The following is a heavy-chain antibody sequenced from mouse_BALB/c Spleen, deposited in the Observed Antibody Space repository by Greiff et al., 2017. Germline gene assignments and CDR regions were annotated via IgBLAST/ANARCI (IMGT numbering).Heavy chain of an antibody. J-gene: IGHJ4*01. V-gene: IGHV1-82*01. D-gene: IGHD1-1*01. Sequence: QVQLQQSGPELVKPGASVKISCKASGYAFSSSWMNWVKQRPGQGLEWIGRIYPGDGDTNYNGKFKGKATLTADKSSSTAYMQLSSLTSVDSAVYFCARCGSSSLYYAMDYWGQGTSVTVSS. CDR1: GYAFSSSW. CDR2: IYPGDGDT. CDR3: ARCGSSSLYYAMDY.